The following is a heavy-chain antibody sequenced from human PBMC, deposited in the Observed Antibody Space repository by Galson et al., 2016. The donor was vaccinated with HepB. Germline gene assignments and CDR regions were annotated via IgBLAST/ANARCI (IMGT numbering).Heavy chain of an antibody. J-gene: IGHJ4*02. D-gene: IGHD3-10*01. CDR1: GGSINYYF. CDR3: ARGVDHYGSEGRFDC. V-gene: IGHV4-59*01. Sequence: SETLSLTCTVSGGSINYYFWSWIRQPPGKALEWVGYIYYNGNTNYNPSLKSRVTMLVVTSKNQLSLRLNSVSAADTAVYYCARGVDHYGSEGRFDCWSRGTLLTVSS. CDR2: IYYNGNT.